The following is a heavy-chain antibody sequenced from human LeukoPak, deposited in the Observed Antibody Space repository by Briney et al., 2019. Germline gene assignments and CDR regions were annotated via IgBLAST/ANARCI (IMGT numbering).Heavy chain of an antibody. D-gene: IGHD6-13*01. J-gene: IGHJ5*02. CDR1: GGTFSGYA. CDR3: ASPLAAAGMGFDP. CDR2: IIPIFGTA. Sequence: GASVKVSCKASGGTFSGYAISWVRQAPGQGLEWMGGIIPIFGTANYAQKFQGRVTITTDESTSTAYMELSSLRSEDTAVYYCASPLAAAGMGFDPWGQGTLVTVSS. V-gene: IGHV1-69*05.